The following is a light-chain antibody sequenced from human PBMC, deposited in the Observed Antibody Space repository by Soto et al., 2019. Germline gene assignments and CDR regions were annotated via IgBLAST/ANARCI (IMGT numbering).Light chain of an antibody. CDR1: QTISIW. CDR2: KAS. Sequence: DIQMTQSPSTLSASVGDRVTITCRASQTISIWLAWYQQKPGKAPNLLIYKASSLERGVPSRFSGSGSGTEFTLTISSLQPDDFATYCCQQYNTYPLTFGGGTKVEI. CDR3: QQYNTYPLT. J-gene: IGKJ4*01. V-gene: IGKV1-5*03.